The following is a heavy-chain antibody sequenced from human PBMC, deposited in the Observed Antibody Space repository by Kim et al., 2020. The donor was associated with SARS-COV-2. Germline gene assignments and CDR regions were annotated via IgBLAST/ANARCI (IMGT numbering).Heavy chain of an antibody. V-gene: IGHV3-11*06. Sequence: GGSLRLSCAASGFTFSGSYMSWVRQAPGRGLEWLSYICSSSSYAKYANSVKGRFTISRDNGKNSLFLQLNSLRDEDTAVYYCARGGYDLSTGYYYFDDWG. D-gene: IGHD3-9*01. CDR1: GFTFSGSY. J-gene: IGHJ4*01. CDR2: ICSSSSYA. CDR3: ARGGYDLSTGYYYFDD.